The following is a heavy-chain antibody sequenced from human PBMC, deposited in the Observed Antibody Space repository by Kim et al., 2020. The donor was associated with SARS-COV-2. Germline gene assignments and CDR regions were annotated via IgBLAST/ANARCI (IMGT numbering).Heavy chain of an antibody. V-gene: IGHV3-30*01. D-gene: IGHD6-13*01. J-gene: IGHJ2*01. CDR3: ARVGQQLANWYFDL. Sequence: DTVKGRFTISRDHSKNTLDLQMNSLRAEDTAVYYCARVGQQLANWYFDLWGRGTLVTVSS.